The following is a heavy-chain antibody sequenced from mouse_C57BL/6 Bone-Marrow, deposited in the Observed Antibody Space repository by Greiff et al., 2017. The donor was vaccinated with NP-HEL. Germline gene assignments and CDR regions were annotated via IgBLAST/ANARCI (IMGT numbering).Heavy chain of an antibody. D-gene: IGHD1-1*01. Sequence: QVQLQQSGAELMKPGASVKLSCKATGYTFTGYWIEWVKQRPGHGLEWIGEILPGSGSTNYNEKFKGKATFTADTSSNTAYMHLSSLTTEDSAISDCAITTGVATPLCYGGYWGQGTSVTVSS. J-gene: IGHJ4*01. CDR1: GYTFTGYW. CDR3: AITTGVATPLCYGGY. V-gene: IGHV1-9*01. CDR2: ILPGSGST.